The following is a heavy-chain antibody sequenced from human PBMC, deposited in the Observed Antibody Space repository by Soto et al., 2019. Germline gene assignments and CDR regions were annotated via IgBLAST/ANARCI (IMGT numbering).Heavy chain of an antibody. V-gene: IGHV4-30-2*01. Sequence: SETLSLTCTVSGGSISSGNYYWSWIRQQPGKGLEWIGYIYYSGSTSYNPSLKSRVTISVDRSKNQFSLKLSSVTAADTAVYYCARVPSPWGQGTLVTVSS. CDR2: IYYSGST. J-gene: IGHJ5*02. CDR1: GGSISSGNYY. CDR3: ARVPSP.